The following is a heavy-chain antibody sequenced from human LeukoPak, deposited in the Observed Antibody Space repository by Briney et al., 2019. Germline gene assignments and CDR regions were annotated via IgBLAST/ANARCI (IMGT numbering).Heavy chain of an antibody. Sequence: SETLSLTCTVSSGSISSSSYYWAWIRQPPGKGLQWLGSMYYSGSSYYNPSLKSRVTMSVDTSKNQFSLNLSSVTAADTAVYYCARQDYYDSIGYFDYWGQGILVTVSS. CDR2: MYYSGSS. CDR3: ARQDYYDSIGYFDY. D-gene: IGHD3-22*01. CDR1: SGSISSSSYY. V-gene: IGHV4-39*01. J-gene: IGHJ4*02.